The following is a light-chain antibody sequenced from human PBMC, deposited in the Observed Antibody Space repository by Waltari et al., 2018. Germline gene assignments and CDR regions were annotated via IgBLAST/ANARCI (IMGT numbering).Light chain of an antibody. CDR2: WAS. CDR3: QQYYSTPNT. Sequence: DIVMIQSPDSLAVSLGERATINCKSSQSILYSSNNNNYLAWYQQKPGQPPKLLIYWASTRESGVPDRFTGSGSGTDFALTISSLQAEDVAVYYCQQYYSTPNTFGQGTKLEIK. J-gene: IGKJ2*01. CDR1: QSILYSSNNNNY. V-gene: IGKV4-1*01.